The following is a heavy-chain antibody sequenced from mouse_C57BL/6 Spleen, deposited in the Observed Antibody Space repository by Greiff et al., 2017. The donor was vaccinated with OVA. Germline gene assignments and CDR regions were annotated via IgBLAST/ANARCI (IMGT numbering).Heavy chain of an antibody. J-gene: IGHJ1*03. Sequence: QVQLKQSGAELVKPGASVKISCKASGYAFSSYWMNWVKQRPGKGLEWIGQIYPGDGDTNYNGKFKGKATLTADKSSSTAYMQLSSLTSEDSAVYFCASTTVVAGGLGYFDVWGTGTTVTVSS. CDR3: ASTTVVAGGLGYFDV. V-gene: IGHV1-80*01. CDR1: GYAFSSYW. D-gene: IGHD1-1*01. CDR2: IYPGDGDT.